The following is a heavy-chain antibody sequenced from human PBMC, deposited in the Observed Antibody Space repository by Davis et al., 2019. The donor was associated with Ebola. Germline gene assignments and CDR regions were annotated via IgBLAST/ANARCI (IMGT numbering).Heavy chain of an antibody. CDR2: VIHTGST. CDR3: AFHYCNSGGCAGV. J-gene: IGHJ6*02. Sequence: PSETLSLTCAVSGGSYNDYYWNWIRQSPAKGLEWIGEVIHTGSTDSHPSLKSRVTISLNTSKNQFSLKLSSVTAADMGVYYCAFHYCNSGGCAGVWGQGTTVTVSS. CDR1: GGSYNDYY. D-gene: IGHD2-15*01. V-gene: IGHV4-34*12.